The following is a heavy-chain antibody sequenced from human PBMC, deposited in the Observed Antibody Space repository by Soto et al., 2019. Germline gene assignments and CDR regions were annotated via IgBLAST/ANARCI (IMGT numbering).Heavy chain of an antibody. CDR3: ARDQPGPTSY. Sequence: GSLRLSCGGSGFTFSSYWMSWVRQAPGKGLEWVAIMKEDGSEKYYVDSVKGRFTISRDNAKNSLYLQMNSLRAEDTAVYYCARDQPGPTSYWGQGTLVTVSS. CDR2: MKEDGSEK. J-gene: IGHJ4*02. CDR1: GFTFSSYW. V-gene: IGHV3-7*01.